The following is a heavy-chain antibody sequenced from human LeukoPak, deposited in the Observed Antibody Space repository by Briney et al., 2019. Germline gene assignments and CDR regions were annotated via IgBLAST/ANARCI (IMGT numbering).Heavy chain of an antibody. J-gene: IGHJ4*02. D-gene: IGHD6-19*01. CDR3: ASSIAVAGTSTFDY. CDR1: GGSISSGSYY. Sequence: SETLSLTCTVSGGSISSGSYYWSWIRQPAGKGLEWIGRIYTSGSTNYNPSLKSRVTISVDTSKNQFSLKLSSVTAADTAVYYCASSIAVAGTSTFDYWGQGTLVTVSS. CDR2: IYTSGST. V-gene: IGHV4-61*02.